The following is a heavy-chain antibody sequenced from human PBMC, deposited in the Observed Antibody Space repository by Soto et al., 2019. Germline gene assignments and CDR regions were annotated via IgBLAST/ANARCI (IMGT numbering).Heavy chain of an antibody. J-gene: IGHJ6*02. CDR2: IYNSGST. CDR3: ARLYGYCSSTSRYRKRKDYYYYGMDV. CDR1: GGYISGGYYS. D-gene: IGHD2-2*01. Sequence: PSETLSLTCAVSGGYISGGYYSWSWIRQPPGKGLEWIGFIYNSGSTYYNSSLKSRVTISVDRSKNHFFLNLTSVTAADTAMYYCARLYGYCSSTSRYRKRKDYYYYGMDVWGQGTTVTVSS. V-gene: IGHV4-30-2*01.